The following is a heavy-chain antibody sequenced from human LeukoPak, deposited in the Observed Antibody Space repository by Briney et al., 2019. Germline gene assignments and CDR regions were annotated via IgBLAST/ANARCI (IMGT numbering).Heavy chain of an antibody. CDR3: ARAPGYCSGGSCNDY. D-gene: IGHD2-15*01. V-gene: IGHV1-8*01. CDR2: MNANSGNT. Sequence: ASVKVSCKASGYTFTSYDINLVRLATGQGLEWMGWMNANSGNTGYAQKFQGRVTMTRNTSISTAYMELSSLRSEDTAVYYCARAPGYCSGGSCNDYWGQGTLVTVSS. J-gene: IGHJ4*02. CDR1: GYTFTSYD.